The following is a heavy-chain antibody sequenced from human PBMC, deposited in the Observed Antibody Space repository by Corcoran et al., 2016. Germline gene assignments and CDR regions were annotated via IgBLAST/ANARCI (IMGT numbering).Heavy chain of an antibody. CDR2: IIPIFGTA. CDR3: ARVGKGGYYYYGMDV. J-gene: IGHJ6*02. CDR1: GGTFSSYA. Sequence: QVQLVQSGAEVKKPGSSVKVSCKASGGTFSSYAISWVRQAPGQGLEWMGGIIPIFGTANYAQKFQGRVTITADKSTSTAYMELSSLSSVDTAVYYCARVGKGGYYYYGMDVWGQGTTVTVSS. D-gene: IGHD3-16*01. V-gene: IGHV1-69*06.